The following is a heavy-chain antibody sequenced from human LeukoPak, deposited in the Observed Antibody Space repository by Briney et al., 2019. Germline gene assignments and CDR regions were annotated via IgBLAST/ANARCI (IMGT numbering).Heavy chain of an antibody. Sequence: SETLSLTCTVPGGSINSYYWSWIRQPPGKGLEWIAYIYYSGSTSYNPSLKSRVTISVDTSKNQFTLKLNSVTAADTAMYYCARLFHPALSGNYPFDYWGQGTLVTVSS. V-gene: IGHV4-59*01. CDR2: IYYSGST. D-gene: IGHD1-26*01. CDR1: GGSINSYY. CDR3: ARLFHPALSGNYPFDY. J-gene: IGHJ4*02.